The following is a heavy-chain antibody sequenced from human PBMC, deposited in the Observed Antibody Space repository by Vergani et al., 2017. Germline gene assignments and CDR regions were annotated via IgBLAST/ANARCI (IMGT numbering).Heavy chain of an antibody. Sequence: EVELVQSGPEMRKPGESLKISCKGSEYSFGTYWIGWVRQMPGKGLGWMRIIYPADSDTRYSPSFQGQVTISADKSISTAFLQWAGLKASDTALYYCARHTTYSDSWGQGTLVTVSS. CDR2: IYPADSDT. CDR3: ARHTTYSDS. D-gene: IGHD1-1*01. V-gene: IGHV5-51*01. CDR1: EYSFGTYW. J-gene: IGHJ4*02.